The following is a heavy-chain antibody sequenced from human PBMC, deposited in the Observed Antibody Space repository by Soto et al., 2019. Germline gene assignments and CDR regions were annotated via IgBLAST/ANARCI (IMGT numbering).Heavy chain of an antibody. CDR1: GFTFSSYA. CDR3: AKVRPVSDCTRTSCLGTFDI. D-gene: IGHD2-2*01. Sequence: EVQLLESGGGLVQPGGSLRLSCAASGFTFSSYAMSWVRQAPGKGLEWDSEITASGDTTYYADSVKGRFTISRDNSKGAMYMQMNSLRGEDTAVYYCAKVRPVSDCTRTSCLGTFDIWGQGTMVTVSS. J-gene: IGHJ3*02. CDR2: ITASGDTT. V-gene: IGHV3-23*01.